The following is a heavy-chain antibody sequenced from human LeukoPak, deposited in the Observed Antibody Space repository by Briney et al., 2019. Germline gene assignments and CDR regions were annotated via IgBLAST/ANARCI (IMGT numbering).Heavy chain of an antibody. D-gene: IGHD3-22*01. CDR3: ARSGVNYYYDSSGLLY. Sequence: SVTVSCKASGGTFSSYTISWVRQPAGRGLDWMGRIIPILGIANYAQKFQGRVTITADKSTSTAYMELSSLRSEDTAVYYCARSGVNYYYDSSGLLYWGQGTLVTVSS. V-gene: IGHV1-69*02. CDR2: IIPILGIA. CDR1: GGTFSSYT. J-gene: IGHJ4*02.